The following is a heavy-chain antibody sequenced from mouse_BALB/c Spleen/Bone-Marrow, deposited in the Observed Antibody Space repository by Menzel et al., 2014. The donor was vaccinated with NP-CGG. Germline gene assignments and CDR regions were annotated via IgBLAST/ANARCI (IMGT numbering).Heavy chain of an antibody. CDR1: GFTFSGYG. Sequence: EVKLVESGGGLVQPGGSRKLSCAASGFTFSGYGMAWVRQAPGKGPEWVAFISNLAYSIYYADTVTGRFTISRENAKSTLYLEMSSLRSEDTAIYYCTRNYGNQGAMDYWGQGTSVTVSS. CDR2: ISNLAYSI. D-gene: IGHD2-1*01. J-gene: IGHJ4*01. V-gene: IGHV5-15*02. CDR3: TRNYGNQGAMDY.